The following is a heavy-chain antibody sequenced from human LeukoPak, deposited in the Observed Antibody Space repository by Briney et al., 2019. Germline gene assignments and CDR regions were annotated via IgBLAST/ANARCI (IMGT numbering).Heavy chain of an antibody. Sequence: EGSLRLSCAASGFTFSSYAMSWVRQAPGKGLEWVSAISGSGGSTYYADSVKGRFTISRDNSKNTLYLQMNSLRAEDTAVYYCAKAGVYYDSSGYYFWGQGTLVTVSS. CDR2: ISGSGGST. D-gene: IGHD3-22*01. CDR1: GFTFSSYA. CDR3: AKAGVYYDSSGYYF. V-gene: IGHV3-23*01. J-gene: IGHJ4*02.